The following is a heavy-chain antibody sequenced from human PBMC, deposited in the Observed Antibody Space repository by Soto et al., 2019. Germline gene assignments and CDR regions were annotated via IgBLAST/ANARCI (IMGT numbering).Heavy chain of an antibody. CDR3: ARGGHVVVVTAALDY. Sequence: QVQLVQSGAEVKKPGASVKVSCKASGDTFTDYYIHWVRQAPGQGLEWMGTVNPSGGHTTYAQHFLGRVTMTRATSNSTLYMELTRLPSEDTAVYYCARGGHVVVVTAALDYWGQGTLVTVSS. V-gene: IGHV1-46*01. D-gene: IGHD2-21*02. CDR1: GDTFTDYY. CDR2: VNPSGGHT. J-gene: IGHJ4*02.